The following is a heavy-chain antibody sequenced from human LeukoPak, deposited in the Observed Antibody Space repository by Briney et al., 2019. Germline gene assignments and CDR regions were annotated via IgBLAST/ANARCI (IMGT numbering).Heavy chain of an antibody. V-gene: IGHV4-59*01. J-gene: IGHJ4*02. CDR1: DGSISTYY. CDR2: IYYRGSP. Sequence: SETLSLTCTVSDGSISTYYWSWIRQPPGKGLEWIGYIYYRGSPNYNPSLKSRVTISVDTSKNQSSLKLSSVTAADTAVYYCARGESDSHFVYWGQGTLVTVSS. D-gene: IGHD2-21*02. CDR3: ARGESDSHFVY.